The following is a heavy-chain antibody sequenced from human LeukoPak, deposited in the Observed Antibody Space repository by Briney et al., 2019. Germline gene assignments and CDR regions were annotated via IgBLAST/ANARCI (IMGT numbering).Heavy chain of an antibody. CDR3: ATYYDSSGYKLDY. J-gene: IGHJ4*02. CDR1: GFTFSSYW. CDR2: IYHSGST. V-gene: IGHV4-4*02. Sequence: SLRLSCAASGFTFSSYWMSWVRQPPGKGLEWIGVIYHSGSTNYNPSLKSRVTISVDKSKNQFSLKLSSVTAADTAVYYCATYYDSSGYKLDYWGQGTLVTVSS. D-gene: IGHD3-22*01.